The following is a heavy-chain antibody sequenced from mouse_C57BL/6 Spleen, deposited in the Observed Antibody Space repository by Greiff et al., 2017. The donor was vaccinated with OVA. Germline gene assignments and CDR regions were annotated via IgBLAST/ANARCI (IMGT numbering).Heavy chain of an antibody. J-gene: IGHJ2*01. CDR1: GYAFTNYL. V-gene: IGHV1-54*01. Sequence: QVQLQQSGAELVRPGTSVKVSCKASGYAFTNYLIEWVKQRPGQGLEWIGVINPGSGGTNYNEKFKGKATLTADKSSSTAYMQLSSLTSEDSAVYFCALFITTVEYYFDYWGQGTTLTVSS. CDR3: ALFITTVEYYFDY. D-gene: IGHD1-1*01. CDR2: INPGSGGT.